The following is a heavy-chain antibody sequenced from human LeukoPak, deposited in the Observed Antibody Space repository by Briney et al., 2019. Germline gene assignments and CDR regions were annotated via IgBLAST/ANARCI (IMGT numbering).Heavy chain of an antibody. CDR1: GFTVSSNY. V-gene: IGHV3-53*01. Sequence: PGGSLRLSCAASGFTVSSNYMSWVRQAPGKGLEWVSVIYSGGSTYYADSVKGRFTISRDNSKNTLYLQMNSLRAEDTAVYYCAADHRIAAAGIIRVYWGQGTLVTVSS. D-gene: IGHD6-13*01. J-gene: IGHJ4*02. CDR2: IYSGGST. CDR3: AADHRIAAAGIIRVY.